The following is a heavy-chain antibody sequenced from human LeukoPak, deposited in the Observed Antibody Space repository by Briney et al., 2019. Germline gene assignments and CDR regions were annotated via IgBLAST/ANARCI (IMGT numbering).Heavy chain of an antibody. CDR3: AKGYSVGATNLNFDY. D-gene: IGHD1-26*01. Sequence: GSLRLSCAAPGFTFSSYAMSWVRQAPGKGLEWVSAISGSGGSTYYADSVKGRFTISRDNSKNTLDLQMNSLRAEDTAVYYCAKGYSVGATNLNFDYWGQGTLVTVSS. CDR1: GFTFSSYA. CDR2: ISGSGGST. V-gene: IGHV3-23*01. J-gene: IGHJ4*02.